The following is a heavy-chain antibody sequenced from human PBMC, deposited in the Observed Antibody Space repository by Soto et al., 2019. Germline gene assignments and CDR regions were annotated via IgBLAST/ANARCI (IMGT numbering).Heavy chain of an antibody. V-gene: IGHV1-69*13. CDR2: IIPIFGTA. Sequence: SVKVSCKASGGTFSSYAISWVRQAPVQGLEWMGGIIPIFGTANYAQKFQGRVTITADESTSTAYMELSSLSSEDTAVYYCARGRRGVAVAPASYYYYGMDVWGQGTTVTVS. D-gene: IGHD6-19*01. CDR1: GGTFSSYA. J-gene: IGHJ6*02. CDR3: ARGRRGVAVAPASYYYYGMDV.